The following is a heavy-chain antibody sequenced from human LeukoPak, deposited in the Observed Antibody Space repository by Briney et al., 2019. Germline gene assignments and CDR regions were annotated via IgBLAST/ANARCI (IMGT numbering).Heavy chain of an antibody. D-gene: IGHD3-3*01. V-gene: IGHV3-30*18. Sequence: GRSLRLSCAASGFTFSSYGMHWVRQAPGKGLEWVAVISYDGSNKYYADSVKGRFTISRDNSKNTLYLQMNSLRAEDTAVYYCAEAYYDFWSGSSPVDYWGQGTLVTVSS. CDR3: AEAYYDFWSGSSPVDY. J-gene: IGHJ4*02. CDR1: GFTFSSYG. CDR2: ISYDGSNK.